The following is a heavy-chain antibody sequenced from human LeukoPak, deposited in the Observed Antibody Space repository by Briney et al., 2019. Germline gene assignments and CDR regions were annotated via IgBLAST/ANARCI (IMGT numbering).Heavy chain of an antibody. J-gene: IGHJ4*02. CDR2: IYSGGST. D-gene: IGHD1-26*01. Sequence: GGSLRLSCAASGFTVSSNYMSWVRQAPGKGLEWVSVIYSGGSTYYADSVKGRFTISRDNSKNTLYLQMNSLRAEDTAVYYCARDRRGGWTYYNWGQGTLVTVSS. V-gene: IGHV3-53*01. CDR3: ARDRRGGWTYYN. CDR1: GFTVSSNY.